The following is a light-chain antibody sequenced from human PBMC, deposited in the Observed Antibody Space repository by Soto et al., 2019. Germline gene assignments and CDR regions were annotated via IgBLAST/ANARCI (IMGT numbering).Light chain of an antibody. J-gene: IGKJ5*01. CDR1: QSVSSSY. V-gene: IGKV3-20*01. Sequence: DIVLTQSPGTLSLSPGERATLSCRASQSVSSSYLAWYQQKPGQAPRLLIYGASSRATGIPDRFSGSGSGTDFTLTISRLEPEDFAVFYCQQYGSSITFGQGTRLEI. CDR2: GAS. CDR3: QQYGSSIT.